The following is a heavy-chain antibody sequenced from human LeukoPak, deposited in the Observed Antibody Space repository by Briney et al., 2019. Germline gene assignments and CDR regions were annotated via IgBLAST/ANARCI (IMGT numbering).Heavy chain of an antibody. V-gene: IGHV1-2*02. CDR1: GYTFTGYY. Sequence: ASVKVSCKASGYTFTGYYMHWVRQAPGQGLEWMGWINPNSGGTNYAQKFQGRVTMTRDTSISTAYMELSRLRSDDTALYYCARSITMVRGVQYDWYYFDYWGQGTLVTVSS. D-gene: IGHD3-10*01. J-gene: IGHJ4*02. CDR3: ARSITMVRGVQYDWYYFDY. CDR2: INPNSGGT.